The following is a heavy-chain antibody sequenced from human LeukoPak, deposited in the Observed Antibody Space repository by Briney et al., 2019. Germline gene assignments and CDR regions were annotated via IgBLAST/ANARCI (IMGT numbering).Heavy chain of an antibody. CDR3: ASLSGYYMGGYFDL. CDR1: GGSISSGGYY. Sequence: PSETLSLTCTVSGGSISSGGYYWSWIRQPPGKGLEWIGYIYHSGSTYYNPSLKSRVTISVDRSKNQYSLKLSSVTAADTAVYYCASLSGYYMGGYFDLWGRGTLVTVSS. J-gene: IGHJ2*01. V-gene: IGHV4-30-2*01. D-gene: IGHD3-3*01. CDR2: IYHSGST.